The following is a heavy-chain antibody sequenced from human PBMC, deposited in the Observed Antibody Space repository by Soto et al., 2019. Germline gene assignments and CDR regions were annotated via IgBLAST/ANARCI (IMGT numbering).Heavy chain of an antibody. CDR1: GGSFSGYY. CDR2: INHSGST. Sequence: QVQLQQWGAGLLKPSETLSLTCAVYGGSFSGYYWSWIRQPPGKGLEWIGEINHSGSTNYNPSLKRPVTRSVDTSMNQFSLELSAVTAADTAVYYCARAPDATIGALDIWGQGTMVTVSS. D-gene: IGHD5-12*01. J-gene: IGHJ3*02. CDR3: ARAPDATIGALDI. V-gene: IGHV4-34*01.